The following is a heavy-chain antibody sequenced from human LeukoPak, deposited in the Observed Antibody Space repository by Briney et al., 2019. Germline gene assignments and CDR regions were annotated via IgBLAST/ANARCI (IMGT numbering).Heavy chain of an antibody. D-gene: IGHD6-25*01. CDR1: GFTFSGSA. J-gene: IGHJ2*01. V-gene: IGHV3-73*01. CDR2: VRSKGNGYTT. Sequence: GGSLRLSCAASGFTFSGSAMHWVRQASGKGLEWVARVRSKGNGYTTSYSASVRGRFTISRDDSKNMAYLQMDSLKTEDTAVYFCSRTSDAAWYFDRWGRGTLVTVSS. CDR3: SRTSDAAWYFDR.